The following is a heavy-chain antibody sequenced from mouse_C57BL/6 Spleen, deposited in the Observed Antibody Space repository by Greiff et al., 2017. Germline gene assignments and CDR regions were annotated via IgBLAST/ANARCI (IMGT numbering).Heavy chain of an antibody. CDR2: IDPSDSYT. CDR3: ARSSRPSYYFDY. Sequence: QVQLQQPGAELVKPGASVKLSCKASGYTFTSYWMQWVKQRPGQGLEWIGEIDPSDSYTNYNQKFKGKATLTVDTSSSPAYMQLSSLTSEDSAVYYCARSSRPSYYFDYWGQGTTLTVSS. V-gene: IGHV1-50*01. CDR1: GYTFTSYW. J-gene: IGHJ2*01. D-gene: IGHD1-1*01.